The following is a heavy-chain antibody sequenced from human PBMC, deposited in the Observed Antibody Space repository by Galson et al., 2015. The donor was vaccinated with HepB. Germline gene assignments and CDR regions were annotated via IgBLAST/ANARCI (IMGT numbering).Heavy chain of an antibody. V-gene: IGHV1-46*01. Sequence: SVKVSCKASGYTFSTYYIHWVRQAPGQGLEWIGIINPSGGRTNYAQKFQDRVTMTRDTSTSTVYMQLSSLRSEDPAVYYCATIRVGFCITTSCKADDFDIWGQGTMVTVSS. CDR2: INPSGGRT. D-gene: IGHD2-2*01. CDR1: GYTFSTYY. J-gene: IGHJ3*02. CDR3: ATIRVGFCITTSCKADDFDI.